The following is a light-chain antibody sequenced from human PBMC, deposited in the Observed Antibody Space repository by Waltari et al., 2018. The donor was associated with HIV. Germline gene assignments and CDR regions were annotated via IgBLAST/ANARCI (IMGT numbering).Light chain of an antibody. Sequence: QSALTQPPSASGSPGQSVTFSCTGTSRDVGAYNFVSWYQQHPGNAPKLIIYGVNRRPSGVPDRFAGSKSGNTASLTVSGLQADDEADYYCSSYAGPNHLLFGGGTKVTVL. J-gene: IGLJ2*01. CDR3: SSYAGPNHLL. V-gene: IGLV2-8*01. CDR1: SRDVGAYNF. CDR2: GVN.